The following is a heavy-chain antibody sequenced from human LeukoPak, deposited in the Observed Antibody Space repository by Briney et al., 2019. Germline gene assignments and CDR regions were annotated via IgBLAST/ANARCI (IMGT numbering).Heavy chain of an antibody. J-gene: IGHJ6*03. Sequence: SETLSLTCAVYGGSVSGYYWSWIRQPPGKGLEWIGEINHSGSTNYNPSLKSRVTISVDTSKNQFSLKLSSVTAADTAVYYCARGRVGEDYDGVYYYYYYMDVWGKGTTVTVSS. V-gene: IGHV4-34*01. D-gene: IGHD4-23*01. CDR3: ARGRVGEDYDGVYYYYYYMDV. CDR1: GGSVSGYY. CDR2: INHSGST.